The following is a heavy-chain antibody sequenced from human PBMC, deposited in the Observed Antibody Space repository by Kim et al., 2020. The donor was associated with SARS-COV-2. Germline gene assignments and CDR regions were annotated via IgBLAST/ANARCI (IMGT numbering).Heavy chain of an antibody. CDR2: IDPSDSYT. CDR1: GYSFTSYW. J-gene: IGHJ2*01. V-gene: IGHV5-10-1*01. CDR3: ARGHDIVVVPAAVADWYFDL. Sequence: GESLKISCKGSGYSFTSYWISWVRQMPGKGLEWMGRIDPSDSYTNYSPSFQGHVTISADKSISTAYLQWSSLKASDTAMYYCARGHDIVVVPAAVADWYFDLWGRGTLVTVSS. D-gene: IGHD2-2*01.